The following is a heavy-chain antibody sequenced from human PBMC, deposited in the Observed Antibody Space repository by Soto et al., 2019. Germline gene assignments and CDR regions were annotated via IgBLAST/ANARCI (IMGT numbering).Heavy chain of an antibody. Sequence: QVQLQQWGAGLLKPSETLSLTCAVSGGSFSGYYWSWIRQPPGTGLAGIGEINHSGSTNYNPSLKSRVTRSGDTAQNQFSLHMSSVTAADTAVYYCARNVYCSGGSCYSKSGVDYWGQGTLVPVSS. CDR1: GGSFSGYY. D-gene: IGHD2-15*01. CDR3: ARNVYCSGGSCYSKSGVDY. CDR2: INHSGST. J-gene: IGHJ4*02. V-gene: IGHV4-34*01.